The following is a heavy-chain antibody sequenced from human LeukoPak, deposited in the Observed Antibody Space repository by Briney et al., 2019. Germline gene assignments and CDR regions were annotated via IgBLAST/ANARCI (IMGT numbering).Heavy chain of an antibody. CDR3: AKVRYFGPSAFDI. J-gene: IGHJ3*02. V-gene: IGHV3-23*01. D-gene: IGHD3-9*01. CDR1: GFTFSSYA. CDR2: LSGSGGTT. Sequence: GGSLRLSCAASGFTFSSYAMTWVRQGPGKGLERVSALSGSGGTTDYADSVKGRFTISRDNSKNTLYLQMNSLRAEDTAVYYCAKVRYFGPSAFDIWGQGTMVTVSS.